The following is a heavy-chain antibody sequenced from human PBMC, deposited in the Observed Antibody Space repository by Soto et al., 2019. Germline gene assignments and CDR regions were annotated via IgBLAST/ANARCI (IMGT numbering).Heavy chain of an antibody. D-gene: IGHD3-10*01. CDR2: IWYDGSNK. J-gene: IGHJ6*02. Sequence: GGSLRLSCAASGFTFSSYVMHWVRQAPGKGLEWVAVIWYDGSNKYYADSVKGRLTISRDNSKNTLYLQMNSLRAEDTAVYYCARDLIWFGELLYYYYYGMDVWGQGTTVTVYS. CDR3: ARDLIWFGELLYYYYYGMDV. CDR1: GFTFSSYV. V-gene: IGHV3-33*01.